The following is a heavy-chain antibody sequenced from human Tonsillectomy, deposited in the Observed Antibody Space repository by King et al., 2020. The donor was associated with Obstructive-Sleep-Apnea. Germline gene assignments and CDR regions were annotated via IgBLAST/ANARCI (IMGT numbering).Heavy chain of an antibody. D-gene: IGHD6-19*01. V-gene: IGHV3-9*01. Sequence: EVQLVESGGGLVQPARSLRLSCAASGFTFDDYAMHWVRQAPGKGLEWVSGINWNSGIIVYADSVKGRFTISRDNAKNSLYLQMNSLRAEDTAFYYCAKDTAVAGMVAFDIWGQGTMVTVSS. CDR3: AKDTAVAGMVAFDI. CDR1: GFTFDDYA. J-gene: IGHJ3*02. CDR2: INWNSGII.